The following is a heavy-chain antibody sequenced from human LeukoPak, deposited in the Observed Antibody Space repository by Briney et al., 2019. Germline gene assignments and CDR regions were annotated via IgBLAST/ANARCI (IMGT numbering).Heavy chain of an antibody. CDR2: MNPNSGNT. J-gene: IGHJ4*02. Sequence: GASVKVSCKASGYTFTSYDINWVRQATGQGLEWMGWMNPNSGNTGYAQKFQGRVTITRNTSISTAYMELSSLRSEDTAVYYCARAGGHYDSSGYYFGVTLYYFDYWGQGTLVTVPS. V-gene: IGHV1-8*03. CDR3: ARAGGHYDSSGYYFGVTLYYFDY. D-gene: IGHD3-22*01. CDR1: GYTFTSYD.